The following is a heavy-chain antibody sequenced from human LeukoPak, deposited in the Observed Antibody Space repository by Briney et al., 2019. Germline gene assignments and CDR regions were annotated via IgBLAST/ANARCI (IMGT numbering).Heavy chain of an antibody. CDR3: ARGRGSSGWYRAGSEFDY. CDR1: GFTLSNYW. J-gene: IGHJ4*02. CDR2: IKQDGSEK. D-gene: IGHD6-19*01. Sequence: PGGSLRLSCAASGFTLSNYWMIWVRQAPGKGLEWVDNIKQDGSEKYYVDSVKGRFTISRDNAKNSLYLQMNSLRAEDTAVYYCARGRGSSGWYRAGSEFDYWGQGTLVTVSS. V-gene: IGHV3-7*03.